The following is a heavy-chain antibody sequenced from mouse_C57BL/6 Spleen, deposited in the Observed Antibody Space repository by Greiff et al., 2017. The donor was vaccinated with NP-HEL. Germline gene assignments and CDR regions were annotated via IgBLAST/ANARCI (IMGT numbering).Heavy chain of an antibody. Sequence: VQLQQSGPVLVKPGASVKMSCKASGYTFTDYYMNWVKQSHGKSLEWIGVINPYNGGTSYNQKFKGKATLTVDKSSSTAYMELNSLTSEDSAVYYCARNYYGSSYGGYFDYWGQGTTLTVSS. CDR3: ARNYYGSSYGGYFDY. CDR2: INPYNGGT. CDR1: GYTFTDYY. D-gene: IGHD1-1*01. V-gene: IGHV1-19*01. J-gene: IGHJ2*01.